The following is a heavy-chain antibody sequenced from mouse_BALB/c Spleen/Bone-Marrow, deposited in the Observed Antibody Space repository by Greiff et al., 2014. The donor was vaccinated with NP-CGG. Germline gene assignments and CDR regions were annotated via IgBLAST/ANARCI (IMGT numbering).Heavy chain of an antibody. CDR1: GFDFSRYW. CDR2: INPDSGTI. V-gene: IGHV4-1*02. D-gene: IGHD2-3*01. J-gene: IGHJ3*01. CDR3: ARSGYYGWIAY. Sequence: EVHLVESGGGLVQPGGSLKLSCAASGFDFSRYWMTWVRQAPGKGLEWIGEINPDSGTINYTPSLKDKFIISRNNAKNTLYLQMSKVRSEDTALYYCARSGYYGWIAYWGQGTLVTVSA.